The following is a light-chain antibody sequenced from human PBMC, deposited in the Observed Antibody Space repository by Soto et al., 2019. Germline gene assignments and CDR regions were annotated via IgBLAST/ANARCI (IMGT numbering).Light chain of an antibody. V-gene: IGKV1-5*01. CDR2: DVS. CDR3: QQYNSYRWT. CDR1: QSISSW. J-gene: IGKJ1*01. Sequence: DMQMTQSPSSLSASVGDRVTITCRASQSISSWVAWYQQKPGKAPKLLIYDVSSLKSGVPFRFSGSGSGTEFTLTISSLQPDDFATYYCQQYNSYRWTFGQGTKVDIK.